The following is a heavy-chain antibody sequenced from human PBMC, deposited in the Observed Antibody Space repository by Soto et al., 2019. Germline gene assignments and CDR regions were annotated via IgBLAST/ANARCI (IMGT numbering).Heavy chain of an antibody. Sequence: GGSLRLSCAGSGFTFINTGMSWVRQAPGQGLEWVSAITGNGDTTYYADSVKGRFTISRDNSKSTLYLQMNSLRAEDTAVYYCAKIDGYFDYWGQGTMVTVSS. J-gene: IGHJ4*02. CDR2: ITGNGDTT. CDR1: GFTFINTG. D-gene: IGHD3-22*01. CDR3: AKIDGYFDY. V-gene: IGHV3-23*01.